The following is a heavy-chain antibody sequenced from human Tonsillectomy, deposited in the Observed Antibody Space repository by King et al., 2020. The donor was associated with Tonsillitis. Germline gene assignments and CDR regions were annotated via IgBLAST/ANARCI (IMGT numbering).Heavy chain of an antibody. D-gene: IGHD6-13*01. CDR3: AKDSSSSWYGFDY. Sequence: VQLLESGGGLVQPGGSLRLSCAASGFTFSSFALSWVRQAPGKGLEWVSAIRGSGGSTYYAVSVKGRFTISRDNSKNTLYLQMNSLRAEDTAVYYCAKDSSSSWYGFDYWGQGTLVTVSS. J-gene: IGHJ4*02. CDR1: GFTFSSFA. V-gene: IGHV3-23*01. CDR2: IRGSGGST.